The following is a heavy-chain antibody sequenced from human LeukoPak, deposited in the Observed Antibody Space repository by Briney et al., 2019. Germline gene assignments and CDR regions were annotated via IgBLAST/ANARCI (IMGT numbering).Heavy chain of an antibody. V-gene: IGHV1-18*01. CDR1: GYTFTNYG. Sequence: ASVKVSCKTSGYTFTNYGISWVRQAPGQGLEWMGWISAYNGNTNYAQKLQGRVTMTTDTSTSTDYMELSSLRSEDTAIYYCARDNSVGDNAWWFDPWGQGTLVTVSS. J-gene: IGHJ5*02. CDR2: ISAYNGNT. CDR3: ARDNSVGDNAWWFDP. D-gene: IGHD1-26*01.